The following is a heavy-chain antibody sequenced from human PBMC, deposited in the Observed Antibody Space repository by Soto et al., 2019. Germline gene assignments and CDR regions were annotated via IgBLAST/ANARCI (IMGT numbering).Heavy chain of an antibody. CDR2: ISWNSGSI. CDR1: GFTFDDYA. V-gene: IGHV3-9*01. CDR3: AKDMTGSYYYYMDV. J-gene: IGHJ6*03. Sequence: GGSLRLSCAASGFTFDDYAMHWVRQAPGKGLEWVSGISWNSGSIGYADSVKGRFTISRDNAKNSLYLQMNSLRAEDTALYYCAKDMTGSYYYYMDVWGKGTTVTVSS. D-gene: IGHD3-10*01.